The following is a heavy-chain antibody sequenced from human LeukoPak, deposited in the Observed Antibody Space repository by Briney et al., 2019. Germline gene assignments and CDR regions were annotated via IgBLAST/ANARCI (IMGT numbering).Heavy chain of an antibody. CDR3: ARGYYDSSGYYVPFDY. Sequence: GGSLRLSCAASGFTFSSYWMHWVRQAPGKGLVWVSCINGDVSSTHYADSVKGRFTISRDNAKNTLSLQMNSLRAEDTAVYYCARGYYDSSGYYVPFDYWGQGTLVTVSS. CDR2: INGDVSST. D-gene: IGHD3-22*01. J-gene: IGHJ4*02. V-gene: IGHV3-74*01. CDR1: GFTFSSYW.